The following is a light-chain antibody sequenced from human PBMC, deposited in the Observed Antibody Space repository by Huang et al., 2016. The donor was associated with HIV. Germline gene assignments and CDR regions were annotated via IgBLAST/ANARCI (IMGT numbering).Light chain of an antibody. Sequence: IVVTQSPLSLTVTPGEPASISCKSSQSLLHSNRLNFLDWYLQKPGQSPQLLMFFGSNRAAGVPDRVSGSGSGRDFTLKISRVEAEDVGVYYCMQTLQTPPEPFGQGTKLEIK. CDR3: MQTLQTPPEP. CDR1: QSLLHSNRLNF. J-gene: IGKJ2*01. V-gene: IGKV2-28*01. CDR2: FGS.